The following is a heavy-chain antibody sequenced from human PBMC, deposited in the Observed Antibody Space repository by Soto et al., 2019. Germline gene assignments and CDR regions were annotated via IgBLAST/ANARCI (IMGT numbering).Heavy chain of an antibody. D-gene: IGHD3-22*01. CDR1: GYTFTSYG. CDR2: ISAYNGNT. CDR3: ARDHGRAPDYYDSSGYYLGLDY. J-gene: IGHJ4*02. V-gene: IGHV1-18*01. Sequence: GASVKVSCKASGYTFTSYGISWVRQAPGQGLEWMGWISAYNGNTNYAQKLKGRVTMTTDTSTSTAYMELRSLRSDDTAVYYCARDHGRAPDYYDSSGYYLGLDYWGQGTLVTVSS.